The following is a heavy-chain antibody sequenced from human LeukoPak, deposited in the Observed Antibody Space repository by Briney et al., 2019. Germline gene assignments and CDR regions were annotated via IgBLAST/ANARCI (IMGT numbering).Heavy chain of an antibody. CDR3: ARNYYGSGHFDY. D-gene: IGHD3-10*01. CDR1: GLTFSSYA. CDR2: ISYDGSNK. V-gene: IGHV3-30*04. Sequence: PGGSLRLSCAASGLTFSSYAMHWVRQAPGKGLEWVAVISYDGSNKYYADSVKGRFTISRDNSKNTLYLQMNSLRAEDTAVYYCARNYYGSGHFDYWGQGTLVTVSS. J-gene: IGHJ4*02.